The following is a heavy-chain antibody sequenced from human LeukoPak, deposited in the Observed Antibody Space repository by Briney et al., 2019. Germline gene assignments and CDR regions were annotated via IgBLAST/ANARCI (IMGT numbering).Heavy chain of an antibody. J-gene: IGHJ6*03. CDR2: MNTNSGNT. Sequence: ASVKVSCKASGYTFTSYDINWVRQATGQGLEWMGWMNTNSGNTGYAQKFQGRVTMTRNTSISTAYMELSSLRSEDTAVYYCARRRYQLKGYYYMDVWGKGTTVTVSS. CDR3: ARRRYQLKGYYYMDV. V-gene: IGHV1-8*01. D-gene: IGHD2-2*01. CDR1: GYTFTSYD.